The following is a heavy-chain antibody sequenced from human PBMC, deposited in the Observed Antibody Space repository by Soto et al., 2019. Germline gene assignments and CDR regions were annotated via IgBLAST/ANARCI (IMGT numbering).Heavy chain of an antibody. Sequence: GGSLRLSCAASGFTFSSYGMHWVRQAPGKGLEWVAVIWYDGSNKYYADSVKGRFTISRDNSKNTLYLQMNSLRAEDTAVYYCASGGYDSRNYYYYGMDVWGQGTTATVSS. J-gene: IGHJ6*02. CDR2: IWYDGSNK. V-gene: IGHV3-33*01. CDR1: GFTFSSYG. D-gene: IGHD3-22*01. CDR3: ASGGYDSRNYYYYGMDV.